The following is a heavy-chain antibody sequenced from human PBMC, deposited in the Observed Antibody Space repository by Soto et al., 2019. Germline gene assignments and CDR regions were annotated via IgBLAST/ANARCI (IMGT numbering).Heavy chain of an antibody. V-gene: IGHV1-3*01. CDR3: ARAWGTYYYDSSGYYYFDY. CDR1: GYTFTSYA. Sequence: ASVKVSCKASGYTFTSYAMHWVRQAPGQRLEWMGWINAGNGNTKYSQKFQGRVTITRDTSASTAYMELSSLRSEDTAVYYCARAWGTYYYDSSGYYYFDYWGQGTLVTVS. J-gene: IGHJ4*02. CDR2: INAGNGNT. D-gene: IGHD3-22*01.